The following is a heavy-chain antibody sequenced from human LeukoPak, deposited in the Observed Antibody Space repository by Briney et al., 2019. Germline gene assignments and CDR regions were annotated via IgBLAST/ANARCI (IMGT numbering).Heavy chain of an antibody. CDR3: ARYSAPVTSIDY. CDR2: IYHSGST. D-gene: IGHD2-21*02. J-gene: IGHJ4*02. CDR1: GGSISSSNW. V-gene: IGHV4-4*03. Sequence: RGTLSLPCAVSGGSISSSNWWSWVRQPPGKGLEWIGYIYHSGSTNYNPSLKSRVTISVDTSKNQFSLMLSSVTAADTAVYYCARYSAPVTSIDYWGQGTLVTVSS.